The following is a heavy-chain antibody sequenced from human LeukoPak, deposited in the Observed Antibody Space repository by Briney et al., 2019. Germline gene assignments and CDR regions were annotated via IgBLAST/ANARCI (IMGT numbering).Heavy chain of an antibody. D-gene: IGHD6-13*01. CDR2: IWYDGSNK. V-gene: IGHV3-33*01. CDR1: GFTFSSYG. CDR3: ARSPISSWGIDY. J-gene: IGHJ4*02. Sequence: PGGSLRLSCAASGFTFSSYGMHWVRQAPGKGLEWVAVIWYDGSNKYYADSVKGRFTISRDNSKNTLYLQMSSLRAEDTAVYYCARSPISSWGIDYWGQGTLVTVSS.